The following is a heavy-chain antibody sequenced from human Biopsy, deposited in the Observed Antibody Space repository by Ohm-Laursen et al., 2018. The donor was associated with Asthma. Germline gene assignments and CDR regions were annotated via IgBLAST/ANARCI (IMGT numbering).Heavy chain of an antibody. CDR1: GFTFSNYG. D-gene: IGHD1-20*01. CDR3: AKGRYKWNDGYYGLDV. CDR2: IAYDGSKK. J-gene: IGHJ6*02. Sequence: SLRLSCTASGFTFSNYGMNWVRRAPGQGLEWVAVIAYDGSKKYYADSVKGRFTISRDNSKNTLYLQMNSLRGEDTAVYYCAKGRYKWNDGYYGLDVWGQGTTVTVSS. V-gene: IGHV3-30*18.